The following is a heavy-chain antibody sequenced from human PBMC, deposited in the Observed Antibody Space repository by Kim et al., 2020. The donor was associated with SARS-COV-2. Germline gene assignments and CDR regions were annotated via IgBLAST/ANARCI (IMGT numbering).Heavy chain of an antibody. V-gene: IGHV3-9*01. D-gene: IGHD3-22*01. CDR1: GFTFGDYA. Sequence: GGSLRLSCAASGFTFGDYAMHWVRQAPGKGLEWVSGISWNSGSIGYADSVKGRFTISRDNAKNSLYLQMNSLRAEDTALYYCAKVRLYDSSGYYLYYFDYWGEGALVTVSS. CDR3: AKVRLYDSSGYYLYYFDY. CDR2: ISWNSGSI. J-gene: IGHJ4*02.